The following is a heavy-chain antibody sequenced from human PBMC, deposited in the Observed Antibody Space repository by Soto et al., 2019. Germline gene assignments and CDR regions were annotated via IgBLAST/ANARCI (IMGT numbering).Heavy chain of an antibody. CDR1: GYPSTRYE. J-gene: IGHJ5*02. CDR3: ARRKWGGDP. CDR2: MNPNSGNT. Sequence: XSVKVACEASGYPSTRYEITWVRQATGQGLEWMGWMNPNSGNTGSAQKFQGRLTLTRDTSKSTAYMELNNLRSHDTAVYYCARRKWGGDPCGQRTLVTVSS. V-gene: IGHV1-8*01. D-gene: IGHD1-26*01.